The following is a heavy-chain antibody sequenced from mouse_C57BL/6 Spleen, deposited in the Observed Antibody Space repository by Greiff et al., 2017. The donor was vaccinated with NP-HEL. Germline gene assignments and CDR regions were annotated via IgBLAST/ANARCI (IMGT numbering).Heavy chain of an antibody. J-gene: IGHJ3*01. CDR3: ARGGEYDYDGWAWFAY. CDR1: GYTFTSYW. V-gene: IGHV1-55*01. D-gene: IGHD2-4*01. CDR2: IYPGSGST. Sequence: QVQLQQPGAELVKPGASVKMSCKASGYTFTSYWITWVKQRPGQGLEWIGDIYPGSGSTNYNEKFKSKATLTVDTSSSTAYMQLSSLTSEDAAVYYCARGGEYDYDGWAWFAYWGQGTLVTVSA.